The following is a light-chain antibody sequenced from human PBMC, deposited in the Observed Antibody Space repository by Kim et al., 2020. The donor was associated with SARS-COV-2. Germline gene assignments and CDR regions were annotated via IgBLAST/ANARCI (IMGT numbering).Light chain of an antibody. CDR1: SSDVGDYNY. J-gene: IGLJ2*01. CDR3: CSYAGSYTFDVV. Sequence: VTISCAGTSSDVGDYNYVSWYQQHPGKAPKLMIYDVSKRPSGVPDRFSGSKSGNTASLTISGLQAEDEADYYCCSYAGSYTFDVVFGGGTQLTVL. V-gene: IGLV2-11*01. CDR2: DVS.